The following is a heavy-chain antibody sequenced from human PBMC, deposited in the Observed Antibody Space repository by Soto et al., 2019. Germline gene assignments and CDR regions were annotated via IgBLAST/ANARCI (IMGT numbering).Heavy chain of an antibody. D-gene: IGHD3-10*01. CDR1: GGSISSGGYY. V-gene: IGHV4-31*03. CDR3: DGFSDNFDI. J-gene: IGHJ3*02. Sequence: QVQLQESGPGLVKPSQTLSLTCSVSGGSISSGGYYWTWIRQHPGKGLEWIGYIYYSGSTSYNPSIKSRVTILVVTSQNQFYLKLSSVSTSTTAVYHCDGFSDNFDIWGRGTKVTVSS. CDR2: IYYSGST.